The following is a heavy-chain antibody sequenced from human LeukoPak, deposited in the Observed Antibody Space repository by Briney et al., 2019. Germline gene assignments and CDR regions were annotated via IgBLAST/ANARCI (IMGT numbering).Heavy chain of an antibody. CDR3: AREESSSSFYFDY. Sequence: GGSLRLSCAASGFTFSSYGMSWVRQAPGKGLEWVSAISGSGGSTYYADSVKGRFTISRDNSKNTLYLQMYSLRAEDTAVYYCAREESSSSFYFDYWGQGTLVTVSS. J-gene: IGHJ4*02. CDR1: GFTFSSYG. V-gene: IGHV3-23*01. D-gene: IGHD6-13*01. CDR2: ISGSGGST.